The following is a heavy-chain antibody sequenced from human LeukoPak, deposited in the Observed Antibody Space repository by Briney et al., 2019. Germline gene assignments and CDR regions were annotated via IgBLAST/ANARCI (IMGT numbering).Heavy chain of an antibody. CDR1: GGSISSYY. CDR3: ATIRDTALRYWYFDL. CDR2: IYYSGST. V-gene: IGHV4-59*03. J-gene: IGHJ2*01. Sequence: PSETLSLTCTVSGGSISSYYWSWIRQPPGKGLEWIGYIYYSGSTSYNPSLKSRVTMSVDTSKNQFSLKLSSVTAADTAVYYCATIRDTALRYWYFDLWGRGTLVIVSS. D-gene: IGHD5-18*01.